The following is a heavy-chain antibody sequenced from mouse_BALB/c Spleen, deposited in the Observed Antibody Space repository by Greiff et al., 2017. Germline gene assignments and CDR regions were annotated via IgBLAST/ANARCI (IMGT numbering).Heavy chain of an antibody. J-gene: IGHJ3*01. CDR3: ARGDGNYVAWFAY. CDR1: GFTFSSYT. CDR2: ISNGGGST. V-gene: IGHV5-12-2*01. Sequence: DVMLVESGGGLVQPGGSLKLSCAASGFTFSSYTMSWVRQTPEKRLEWVAYISNGGGSTYYPDTVKGRFTISRDNAKNTLYLQMSSLKSEDTAMYYCARGDGNYVAWFAYWGQGTLVTVSA. D-gene: IGHD2-1*01.